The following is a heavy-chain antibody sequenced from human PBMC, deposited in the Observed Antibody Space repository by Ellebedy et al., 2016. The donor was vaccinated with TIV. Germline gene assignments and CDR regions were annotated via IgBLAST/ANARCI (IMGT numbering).Heavy chain of an antibody. CDR1: GFTFSDYY. V-gene: IGHV3-11*01. CDR3: ARGSRETTVVTPFDY. Sequence: GESLKISXAASGFTFSDYYMSWIRQAPGKGLEWVSYISSSGSTIYYADSVKGRFTISRDNAKNSLYLQMNSLRAEDTAVYYCARGSRETTVVTPFDYWGQGTLVTVSS. CDR2: ISSSGSTI. J-gene: IGHJ4*02. D-gene: IGHD4-23*01.